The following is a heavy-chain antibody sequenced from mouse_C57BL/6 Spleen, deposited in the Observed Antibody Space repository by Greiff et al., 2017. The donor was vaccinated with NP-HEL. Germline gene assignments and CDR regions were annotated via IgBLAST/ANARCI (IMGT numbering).Heavy chain of an antibody. Sequence: DVKLQESGPGLVKPSQSLSLTCSVTGYSITSGYYWNWIRQFPGNKLEWMGYISYDGSNNYNPSLKNRISITRDTSKHQFFLKLNSVTTEDTATYYCARPPLHDGRETRYFDVWGTGTTVTVSS. D-gene: IGHD1-1*01. CDR3: ARPPLHDGRETRYFDV. CDR2: ISYDGSN. J-gene: IGHJ1*03. V-gene: IGHV3-6*01. CDR1: GYSITSGYY.